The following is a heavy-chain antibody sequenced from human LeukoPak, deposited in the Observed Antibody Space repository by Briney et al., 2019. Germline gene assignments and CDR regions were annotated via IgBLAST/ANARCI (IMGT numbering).Heavy chain of an antibody. V-gene: IGHV1-2*02. CDR1: GYTSTGYY. CDR3: ARVATIVVVTAIVFDI. CDR2: INPNSGGT. D-gene: IGHD2-21*02. J-gene: IGHJ3*02. Sequence: ASVKVSCKASGYTSTGYYMHWVRQAPGQGLEWMGWINPNSGGTNYAQKFQGRVTMTRDTSISTAYMELSRLRSDDTAVYYCARVATIVVVTAIVFDIWGQGTMVTVSP.